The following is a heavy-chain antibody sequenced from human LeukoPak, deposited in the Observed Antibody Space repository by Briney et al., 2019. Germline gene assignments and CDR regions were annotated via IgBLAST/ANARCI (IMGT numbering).Heavy chain of an antibody. CDR1: GGFISSYY. CDR2: IYYSGST. J-gene: IGHJ4*02. Sequence: PSETLSLTCTVSGGFISSYYWSWIRQPPGKGLEWIGYIYYSGSTNYNPSLKSRVTISVDTSKNQFSLKLSSVTAADTAVYYCAREARLIDYWGQGTLVTVSS. CDR3: AREARLIDY. D-gene: IGHD1-26*01. V-gene: IGHV4-59*01.